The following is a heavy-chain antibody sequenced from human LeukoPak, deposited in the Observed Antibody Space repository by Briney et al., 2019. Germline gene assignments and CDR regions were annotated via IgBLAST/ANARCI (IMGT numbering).Heavy chain of an antibody. J-gene: IGHJ4*02. CDR3: ARDSDEYYDILTGYGFDY. Sequence: GGSLRLSCAATGFTFSSYSMNWVRQAPGKGLEWVAVISYDGSNKYYADSVKGRFTISRDNSKNTLYLQMNSLRAEDTAVYYCARDSDEYYDILTGYGFDYWGQGALVTVSS. V-gene: IGHV3-30*19. CDR1: GFTFSSYS. CDR2: ISYDGSNK. D-gene: IGHD3-9*01.